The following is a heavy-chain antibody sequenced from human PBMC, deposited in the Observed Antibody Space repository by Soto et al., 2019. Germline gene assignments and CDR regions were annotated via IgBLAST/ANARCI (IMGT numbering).Heavy chain of an antibody. CDR1: GGTFSSYA. CDR3: ARVEYPGVRENNWFGP. V-gene: IGHV1-69*01. Sequence: QVQLVQSGAEVKKPGSSVKVSCKASGGTFSSYAISWVRQAPGQGLEWMGGIIPIFGTANYAQKFQGRVTINADESTSTAYMELSSRRSEDTVVYYCARVEYPGVRENNWFGPWGQGTLVTVSS. CDR2: IIPIFGTA. J-gene: IGHJ5*02. D-gene: IGHD3-10*01.